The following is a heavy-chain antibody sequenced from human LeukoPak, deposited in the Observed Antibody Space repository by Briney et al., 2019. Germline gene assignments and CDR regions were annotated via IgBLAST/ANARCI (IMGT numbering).Heavy chain of an antibody. V-gene: IGHV3-23*01. CDR1: GFTFSSYA. D-gene: IGHD6-13*01. Sequence: GGSLRLSCAASGFTFSSYAMTWVRQAPGKGLEWVSAISGSGGSTYYADSVKGRFTISRDNSKNTLYLQMNSLRAEDTAVYYCAKDRHSWPSSFDYWGQGTLVTVSS. CDR2: ISGSGGST. J-gene: IGHJ4*02. CDR3: AKDRHSWPSSFDY.